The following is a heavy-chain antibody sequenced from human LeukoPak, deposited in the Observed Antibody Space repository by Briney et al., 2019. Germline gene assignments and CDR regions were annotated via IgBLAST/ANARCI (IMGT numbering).Heavy chain of an antibody. CDR2: IIPIFGTA. V-gene: IGHV1-69*13. D-gene: IGHD6-13*01. Sequence: SVTVSCKASGGTFSSYAISWVRQAPGQGLEWMGGIIPIFGTANYAQKFQGRVTITADESTSTAYMELSSLRSEDTAVYYCARQSYSSADYYYYGMDVWGQGTTVTVSS. J-gene: IGHJ6*02. CDR3: ARQSYSSADYYYYGMDV. CDR1: GGTFSSYA.